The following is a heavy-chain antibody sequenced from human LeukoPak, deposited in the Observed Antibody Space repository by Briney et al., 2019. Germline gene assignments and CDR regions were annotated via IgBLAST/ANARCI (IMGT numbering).Heavy chain of an antibody. CDR1: GFTFSDYY. CDR2: ISGGGRTI. J-gene: IGHJ4*02. D-gene: IGHD6-13*01. V-gene: IGHV3-11*04. Sequence: GGSLKLSCAASGFTFSDYYMSWIRQTPGKGLEWVSYISGGGRTIYYADSVKGRFTISRDNAKNSLYLLMNSLRAEETAVYHCARMRVAAGSYYFDYWGQGTLVTVSS. CDR3: ARMRVAAGSYYFDY.